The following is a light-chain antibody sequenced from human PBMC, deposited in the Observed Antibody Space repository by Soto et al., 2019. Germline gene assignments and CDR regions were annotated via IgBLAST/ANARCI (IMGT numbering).Light chain of an antibody. Sequence: EVVMTQSPVTLSVSPGERATLSCRASQSVGSKLALYQQKPGQAPRLVIYGTSTWATGIPARFSGSGSGTECTLTISSLQSEDFAVYYCQQYNNWPWTFGQGTKVDIK. CDR3: QQYNNWPWT. CDR1: QSVGSK. J-gene: IGKJ1*01. CDR2: GTS. V-gene: IGKV3-15*01.